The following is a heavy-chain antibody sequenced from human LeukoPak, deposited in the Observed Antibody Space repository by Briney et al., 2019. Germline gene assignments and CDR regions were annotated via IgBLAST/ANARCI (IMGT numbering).Heavy chain of an antibody. J-gene: IGHJ6*02. CDR2: ITSSSSYI. V-gene: IGHV3-21*01. D-gene: IGHD1-14*01. CDR1: GFTFSTYS. CDR3: ARNQNLDV. Sequence: GGSLRLSCAASGFTFSTYSMNWVRQAPGKGLEWVSSITSSSSYIYYADSVKGRFTISRDNAKNSLYPQMDSLRAEDTAVYHCARNQNLDVWGQGTTVTVSS.